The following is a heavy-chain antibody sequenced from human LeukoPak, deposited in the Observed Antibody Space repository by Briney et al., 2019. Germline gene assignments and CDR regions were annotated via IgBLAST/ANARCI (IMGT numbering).Heavy chain of an antibody. V-gene: IGHV3-30*18. CDR1: GFTFSSYG. J-gene: IGHJ4*02. Sequence: GRSLRLSCAASGFTFSSYGMHWVRQAPGKGLEWVAVISYDGSNKYYADSVKGRFTISRDNSKNTLYLQMNSLRAEDTAVYYCAKEFLSYYFDYWGQGTLVTVSS. CDR2: ISYDGSNK. CDR3: AKEFLSYYFDY.